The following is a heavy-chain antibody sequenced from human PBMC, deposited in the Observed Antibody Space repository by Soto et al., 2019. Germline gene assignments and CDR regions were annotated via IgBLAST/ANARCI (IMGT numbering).Heavy chain of an antibody. Sequence: QMQLVESGGGVVQPGRSLRLACEASGFSFSSYDMNWVRQAPGKGLIWLAGISYDGRSEYYADSVKGRFSISRDNSKNTLYLQMNSLRAEDTALYYCVKDLRAGDYWGQGILVTVSS. V-gene: IGHV3-30*18. CDR1: GFSFSSYD. CDR2: ISYDGRSE. J-gene: IGHJ4*02. CDR3: VKDLRAGDY.